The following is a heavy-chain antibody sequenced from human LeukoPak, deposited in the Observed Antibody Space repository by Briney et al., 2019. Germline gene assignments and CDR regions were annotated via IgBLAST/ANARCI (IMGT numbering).Heavy chain of an antibody. CDR2: ISSSGSTI. Sequence: PGGSLRLSCAASGFSFSDYYMSWIRQAPGKGLEWVSYISSSGSTIYYADSVKGRFTISRDNAKNSLYLQMNSLRAEDTAVYYCARDRPTYCSGGSCYSYYFDYWGQGTLVTVSS. D-gene: IGHD2-15*01. V-gene: IGHV3-11*04. CDR3: ARDRPTYCSGGSCYSYYFDY. J-gene: IGHJ4*02. CDR1: GFSFSDYY.